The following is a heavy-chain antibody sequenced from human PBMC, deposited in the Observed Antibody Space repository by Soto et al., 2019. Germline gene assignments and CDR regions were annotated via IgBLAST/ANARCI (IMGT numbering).Heavy chain of an antibody. CDR1: GYSFTSYW. Sequence: PGESLKISCKGSGYSFTSYWISWVRQMPGKGLEWMGRIDPSDSYTNYSPSFQGHVTISADKSISTAYLQWSSLKASDTAMYYCARHSDFWSGYYKGYYYYGMDGWGQGRTVTVSS. CDR3: ARHSDFWSGYYKGYYYYGMDG. D-gene: IGHD3-3*01. V-gene: IGHV5-10-1*01. CDR2: IDPSDSYT. J-gene: IGHJ6*02.